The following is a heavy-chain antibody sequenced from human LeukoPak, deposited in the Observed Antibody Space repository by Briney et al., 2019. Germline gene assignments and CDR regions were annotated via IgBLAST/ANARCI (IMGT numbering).Heavy chain of an antibody. CDR1: NYPITSDYY. CDR2: IFHSGLA. D-gene: IGHD3-16*01. V-gene: IGHV4-38-2*01. J-gene: IGHJ6*03. Sequence: SETLSLTCAVSNYPITSDYYWVWIRQPSGQGLEWIGQIFHSGLAHYNPSLKSRVTMSVDTSRSQFSVNLNSVTAADTAVYYCGRAGFGTAYNRFYYYMDVWGKGTTVTVSS. CDR3: GRAGFGTAYNRFYYYMDV.